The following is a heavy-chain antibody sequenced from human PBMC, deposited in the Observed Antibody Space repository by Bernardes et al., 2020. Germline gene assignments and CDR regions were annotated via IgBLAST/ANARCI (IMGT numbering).Heavy chain of an antibody. CDR2: IYWDDDK. D-gene: IGHD4-17*01. Sequence: SGPTLVKPTQTLTLTCTFSGFSLSTSGVGVGWIRQPPGKALEWLALIYWDDDKRYSPSLKSRLTITKDTSKNQVVLTMTNMDPVDTATYYCAHRHFGLWVTRSAGDFDYWGQGTLVTVSS. CDR1: GFSLSTSGVG. CDR3: AHRHFGLWVTRSAGDFDY. V-gene: IGHV2-5*02. J-gene: IGHJ4*02.